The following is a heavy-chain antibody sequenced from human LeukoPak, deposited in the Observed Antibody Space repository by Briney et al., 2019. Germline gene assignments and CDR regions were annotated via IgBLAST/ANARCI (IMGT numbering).Heavy chain of an antibody. CDR3: ARSGYSSGWYQYY. CDR1: GXSFSGYY. CDR2: INHSGST. Sequence: PSETLSLTCAVYGXSFSGYYGSWIRQPPGKGLEWIGEINHSGSTNYNPSLKSRVTISVDTSKNQFSLKLSSVTAADTAVYYCARSGYSSGWYQYYWGQGTLVTVSS. D-gene: IGHD6-19*01. V-gene: IGHV4-34*01. J-gene: IGHJ4*02.